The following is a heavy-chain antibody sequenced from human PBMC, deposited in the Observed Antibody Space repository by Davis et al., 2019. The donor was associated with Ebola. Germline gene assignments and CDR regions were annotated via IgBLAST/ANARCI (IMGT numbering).Heavy chain of an antibody. V-gene: IGHV3-33*08. CDR3: ARDRPLDFFFGDYYGMDV. CDR2: ILYDGSDK. D-gene: IGHD3-16*01. CDR1: GFTFYSYA. J-gene: IGHJ6*02. Sequence: GGSLRLSCAASGFTFYSYAMSWVRQAPGKGLEWVAVILYDGSDKYYADSVKGRFTISRDNAKNSLYLQMNSLRAEDTAVYYCARDRPLDFFFGDYYGMDVWGQGTTVTVSS.